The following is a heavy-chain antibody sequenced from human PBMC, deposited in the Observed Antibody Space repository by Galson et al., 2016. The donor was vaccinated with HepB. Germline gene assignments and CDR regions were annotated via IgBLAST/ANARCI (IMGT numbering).Heavy chain of an antibody. V-gene: IGHV5-51*01. Sequence: QSGAEVKEPGESLRISCETSGYDFASLWIAWVRQKPGKGLEWMGMILPDDSDTKYNPPFQGLAIISADESINTTFLQWSSLKASDTAMYYCARRGSNNGLDYWGQGTPVSVS. CDR1: GYDFASLW. CDR3: ARRGSNNGLDY. D-gene: IGHD2-8*01. J-gene: IGHJ4*01. CDR2: ILPDDSDT.